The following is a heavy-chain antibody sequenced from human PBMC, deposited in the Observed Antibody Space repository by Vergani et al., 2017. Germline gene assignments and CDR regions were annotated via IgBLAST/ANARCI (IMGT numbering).Heavy chain of an antibody. Sequence: EVQLVESGGGLVQPGRSLRLSCTASGFTFGDYAMSWFRQAPGKGLEWVGFIRSKAYGGTTEYAASVKGRFTISRVDSKSIAYLQMNSLKTEDTAVYYCTSSKDPGTFDYWGQGTLVTVSS. CDR3: TSSKDPGTFDY. J-gene: IGHJ4*02. D-gene: IGHD2-2*01. CDR1: GFTFGDYA. CDR2: IRSKAYGGTT. V-gene: IGHV3-49*03.